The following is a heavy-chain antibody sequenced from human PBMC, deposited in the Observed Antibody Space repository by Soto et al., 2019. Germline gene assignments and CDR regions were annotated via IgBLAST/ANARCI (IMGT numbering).Heavy chain of an antibody. J-gene: IGHJ4*02. V-gene: IGHV1-2*02. CDR1: GYTFTGHY. CDR2: IGPESGAI. Sequence: ASVKVSCKASGYTFTGHYIHWVRQAPEQGPEWMGEIGPESGAIRYAEKFQGRVTMTLDTSITTVYMELKNLSPDDTAVYYCGRGRSGQIVVFYWGQGPPVTVYS. D-gene: IGHD1-26*01. CDR3: GRGRSGQIVVFY.